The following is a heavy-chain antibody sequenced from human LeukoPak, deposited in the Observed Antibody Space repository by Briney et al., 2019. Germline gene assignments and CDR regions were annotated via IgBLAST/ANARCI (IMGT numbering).Heavy chain of an antibody. CDR2: IKQDGSEK. CDR1: GFTFSSYW. CDR3: ARDFGVSGHNGGDY. J-gene: IGHJ4*02. D-gene: IGHD3-16*01. Sequence: PGGSLRLSCAASGFTFSSYWMSWVRQAPGKGLEWVANIKQDGSEKYYVDSVKGRFTISRDNAKNSLYLQMNSLRAEDTAVYYCARDFGVSGHNGGDYWGQGTLVTVSS. V-gene: IGHV3-7*01.